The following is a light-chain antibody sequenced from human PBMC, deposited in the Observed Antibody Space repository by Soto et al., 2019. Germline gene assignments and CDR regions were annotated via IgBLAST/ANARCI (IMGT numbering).Light chain of an antibody. CDR3: QQSFGSPPIT. Sequence: DIQMTQSPSSLSASLGDTVTISCRASQNIENYLHWYQQKAGKAPEVLLYVASVLKDGVSSRFSGSGYGTDFTLTITNLKPEDFAMYYCQQSFGSPPITFGQGTRLESK. CDR2: VAS. V-gene: IGKV1-39*01. CDR1: QNIENY. J-gene: IGKJ5*01.